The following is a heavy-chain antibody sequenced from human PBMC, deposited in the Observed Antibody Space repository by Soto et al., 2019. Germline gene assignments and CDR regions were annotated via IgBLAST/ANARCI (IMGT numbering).Heavy chain of an antibody. CDR1: GFTFSNYA. CDR2: IRGSGGPT. J-gene: IGHJ4*02. D-gene: IGHD5-12*01. Sequence: EVQLLESGGDLVQPGGSLSLSCAASGFTFSNYAMSWVRQAPGKGLEWVSLIRGSGGPTNYADSVKGRFTVSRDNSKNMLFLQMHSLRAEDTAVYYCVKDFRGGYDWTHDWGQGTLVTVSS. CDR3: VKDFRGGYDWTHD. V-gene: IGHV3-23*01.